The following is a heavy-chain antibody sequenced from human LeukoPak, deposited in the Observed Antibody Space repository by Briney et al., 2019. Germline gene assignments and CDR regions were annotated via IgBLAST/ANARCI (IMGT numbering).Heavy chain of an antibody. CDR3: AHRVISGITARAFDY. V-gene: IGHV2-5*02. D-gene: IGHD3-10*01. CDR2: IYWDDDK. J-gene: IGHJ4*02. CDR1: GFSLNTSGVG. Sequence: SGPALVKPTQTLTLTCTFSGFSLNTSGVGVAWIRQPPGKALEWLAVIYWDDDKRYSPSLKSRLTITKDTSKNQVVLTITKMDPVDTATYFCAHRVISGITARAFDYWGQGTLVTVSS.